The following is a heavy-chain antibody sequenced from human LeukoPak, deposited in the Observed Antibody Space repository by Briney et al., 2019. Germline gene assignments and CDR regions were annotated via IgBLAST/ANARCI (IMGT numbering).Heavy chain of an antibody. CDR2: ISSSGSTI. D-gene: IGHD6-19*01. CDR1: GITFRSYE. V-gene: IGHV3-48*03. J-gene: IGHJ4*02. CDR3: ARSPRIAVAGYDY. Sequence: GGSLRLSCAASGITFRSYEMNWVRQAPGKGLEWVSYISSSGSTIYYADSVKGRFTISRDNAKNSLYLQMNSLRAEDTAVYYCARSPRIAVAGYDYWGQGTLVTVSS.